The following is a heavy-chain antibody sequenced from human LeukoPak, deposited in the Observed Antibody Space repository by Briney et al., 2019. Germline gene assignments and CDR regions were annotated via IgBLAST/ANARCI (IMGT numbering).Heavy chain of an antibody. CDR3: ARGSYYDSSGYFPDAFDI. CDR2: IDYSGST. V-gene: IGHV4-59*01. CDR1: GGSFSSYY. D-gene: IGHD3-22*01. Sequence: SETLSLTCTVSGGSFSSYYWSWIRQPPGKGLEWIGYIDYSGSTNYNPSLKSRVTISVDTSKDQFSLKLSSVTAADTAVYYCARGSYYDSSGYFPDAFDIWGQGTMVTVSS. J-gene: IGHJ3*02.